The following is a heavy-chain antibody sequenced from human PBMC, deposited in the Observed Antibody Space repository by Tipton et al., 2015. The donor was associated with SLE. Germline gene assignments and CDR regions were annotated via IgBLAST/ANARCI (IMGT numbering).Heavy chain of an antibody. J-gene: IGHJ4*02. CDR3: ARGVYYYDSSGYSPSFDY. V-gene: IGHV4-39*07. Sequence: TLSLTCTVSGGSISSTGYYWGWIRQPPGKGLEWIGEINHSGSTNYNPSLKSQVTISVDTSKNQFSLKLSSVTAADTAVYYCARGVYYYDSSGYSPSFDYWGQGTLVTVSS. D-gene: IGHD3-22*01. CDR2: INHSGST. CDR1: GGSISSTGYY.